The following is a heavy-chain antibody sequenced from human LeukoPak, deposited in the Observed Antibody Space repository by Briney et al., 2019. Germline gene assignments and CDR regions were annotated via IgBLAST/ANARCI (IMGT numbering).Heavy chain of an antibody. J-gene: IGHJ6*03. CDR1: GGSISSGGYY. CDR3: ARSKANYDFWSGYPRTHYYYYMDV. Sequence: SQTLSLTCTVSGGSISSGGYYWSWIRQPPGKGLEWIGCIYHSGSTYYNPSLKSRVTISVDRSKNQFSLKLSSVTAADTAVYYCARSKANYDFWSGYPRTHYYYYMDVWGKGTTVTVSS. V-gene: IGHV4-30-2*01. D-gene: IGHD3-3*01. CDR2: IYHSGST.